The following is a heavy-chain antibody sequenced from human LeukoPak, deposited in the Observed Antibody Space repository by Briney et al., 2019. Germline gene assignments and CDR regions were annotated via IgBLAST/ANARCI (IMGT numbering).Heavy chain of an antibody. V-gene: IGHV4-39*07. J-gene: IGHJ6*03. CDR3: ARLGFDLMVRGVISPRSYYYMDV. D-gene: IGHD3-10*01. Sequence: PSETLSLTCTVSGGSISSSSYYWGWIRQPPGKGLEWIGSIYYSGSTYYNPSLKSRVTISVDTSKNQFSLKLSSVTAADTAVYYCARLGFDLMVRGVISPRSYYYMDVWGKGTTVTVSS. CDR2: IYYSGST. CDR1: GGSISSSSYY.